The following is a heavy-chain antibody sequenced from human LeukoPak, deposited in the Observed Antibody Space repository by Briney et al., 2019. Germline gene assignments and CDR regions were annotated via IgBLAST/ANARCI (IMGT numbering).Heavy chain of an antibody. CDR1: GFTFSSYW. Sequence: RPGGSLRLSCAASGFTFSSYWMHWVRQAPGKGLVWVSRINSDGSSTSYADSVKGRFTISRDNAKNTLYLQMNSLRAEDTAVYYCATDCSSTSCYVWGSDYWGQGTLVTVSS. J-gene: IGHJ4*02. D-gene: IGHD2-2*01. CDR2: INSDGSST. V-gene: IGHV3-74*01. CDR3: ATDCSSTSCYVWGSDY.